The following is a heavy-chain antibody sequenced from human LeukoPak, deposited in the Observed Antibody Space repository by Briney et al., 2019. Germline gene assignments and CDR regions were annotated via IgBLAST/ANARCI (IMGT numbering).Heavy chain of an antibody. CDR2: INHSGST. CDR3: ARYSGSYFDY. Sequence: GSLRLSCAASGFTFSSYAMSWVRQPPGKGLEWIGEINHSGSTNYNPSLKSRVTISVDTSKNQFSLKLSSVTAADTAVYYCARYSGSYFDYWGQGTLVTVSS. CDR1: GFTFSSYA. J-gene: IGHJ4*02. D-gene: IGHD1-26*01. V-gene: IGHV4-34*01.